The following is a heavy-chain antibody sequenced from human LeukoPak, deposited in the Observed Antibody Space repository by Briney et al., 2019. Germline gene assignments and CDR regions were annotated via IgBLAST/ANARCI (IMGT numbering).Heavy chain of an antibody. D-gene: IGHD5-12*01. CDR1: EGTLSGYF. CDR2: ISIDGVT. V-gene: IGHV4-34*01. J-gene: IGHJ3*01. Sequence: KASETLSLTCAVYEGTLSGYFWSWVRQSPGQGLEWLGEISIDGVTIYNPSLKSRATISLDTDKNQFSLKMTSLIGADTAMYHCVRQIGAGGFDLWGQGTVVTVSS. CDR3: VRQIGAGGFDL.